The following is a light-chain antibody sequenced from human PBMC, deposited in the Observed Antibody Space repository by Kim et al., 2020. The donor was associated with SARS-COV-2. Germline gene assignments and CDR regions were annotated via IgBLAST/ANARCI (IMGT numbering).Light chain of an antibody. V-gene: IGKV3-11*01. CDR3: QQRDNWPPGAT. CDR2: DIS. Sequence: PGERATLSCRASQSVSSYVAWYQQKPGHAPRLLIYDISNRATGIPARFSGSGSGTDFTLTISSLEPEDFAVYYCQQRDNWPPGATFGGGTKVDIK. J-gene: IGKJ4*01. CDR1: QSVSSY.